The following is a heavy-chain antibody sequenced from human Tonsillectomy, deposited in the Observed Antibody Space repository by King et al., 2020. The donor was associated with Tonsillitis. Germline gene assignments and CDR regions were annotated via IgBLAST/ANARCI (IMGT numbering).Heavy chain of an antibody. D-gene: IGHD3-3*01. J-gene: IGHJ4*02. Sequence: VQLVESGGGLVQPGGSLRLSCAASGFTFSSYAMSWVRQAPGKGLEWVSAISGSGGSTYYADSVKGRFTISRDNSKNTLYLQMNSLRAEDTAVYYCRFTWRGCPTPLDYWGQGTLVTVSS. CDR2: ISGSGGST. CDR1: GFTFSSYA. V-gene: IGHV3-23*04. CDR3: RFTWRGCPTPLDY.